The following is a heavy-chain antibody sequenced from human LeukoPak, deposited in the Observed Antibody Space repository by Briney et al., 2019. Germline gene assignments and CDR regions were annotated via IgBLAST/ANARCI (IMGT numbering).Heavy chain of an antibody. Sequence: PSETLSLTCTVSGGSISSSSYYWGCIRQPPGKGLEWIGSIYYSGSTYYNPSLKSRVTISVDTSKNQFSLKLSSVTAADTAVYYCARGDGQLVSQRFDPWGQGTLVTASS. CDR2: IYYSGST. V-gene: IGHV4-39*01. J-gene: IGHJ5*02. CDR3: ARGDGQLVSQRFDP. D-gene: IGHD6-13*01. CDR1: GGSISSSSYY.